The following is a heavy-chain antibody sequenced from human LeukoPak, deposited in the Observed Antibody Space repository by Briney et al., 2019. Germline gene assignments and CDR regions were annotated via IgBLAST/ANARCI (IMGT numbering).Heavy chain of an antibody. D-gene: IGHD3-9*01. V-gene: IGHV4-34*01. CDR2: INHSGST. CDR1: GGSFSGYY. CDR3: ARRRGQYAMLTVYYPSPFDY. J-gene: IGHJ4*02. Sequence: SETLSLTCAVYGGSFSGYYWSWIRQPPGKGLEWIGEINHSGSTNYNPSLRSRVTISLDTSKNQFSLKLSSVTAADPAVYYCARRRGQYAMLTVYYPSPFDYWGPGNLVTVSS.